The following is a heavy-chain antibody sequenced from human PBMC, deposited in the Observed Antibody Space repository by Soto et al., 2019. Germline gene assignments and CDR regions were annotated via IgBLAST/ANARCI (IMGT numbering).Heavy chain of an antibody. Sequence: GGSLRLSCAASGFTFSSYGMHWVRQAPGKGLEWVAVIWYDGSNKYYADSVKGRFTISRDNSKNTLYLQMNSLRAEDTAVYYCARDRSYSGSYYYYYYYGMDVWGQGTTVTVSS. CDR1: GFTFSSYG. J-gene: IGHJ6*02. D-gene: IGHD1-26*01. CDR2: IWYDGSNK. CDR3: ARDRSYSGSYYYYYYYGMDV. V-gene: IGHV3-33*01.